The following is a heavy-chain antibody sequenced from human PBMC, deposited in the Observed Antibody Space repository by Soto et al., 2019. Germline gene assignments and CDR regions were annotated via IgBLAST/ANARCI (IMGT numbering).Heavy chain of an antibody. CDR3: ATDRRGYSYVNCYSYGMDV. D-gene: IGHD5-18*01. CDR2: FDPEDGET. J-gene: IGHJ6*02. Sequence: ASVKVSCKVSGYTLTELSMHWVRQAPGKGLEWMGGFDPEDGETIYAQKFQGRVTMTEDTSTDTAYMELSSLRSEDTAVYYCATDRRGYSYVNCYSYGMDVWGQGTTVTVSS. CDR1: GYTLTELS. V-gene: IGHV1-24*01.